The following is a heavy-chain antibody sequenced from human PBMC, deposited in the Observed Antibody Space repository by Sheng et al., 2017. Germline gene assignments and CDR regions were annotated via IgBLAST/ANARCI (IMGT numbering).Heavy chain of an antibody. D-gene: IGHD3-9*01. Sequence: QVQLQQWGAGLLKPSETLSLTCAVYGGSFSGYYWSWIRQPPGKGLEWIGEINHSGSTNYNPSLKSRVTISVDTSKNQFSLKLSSVTAADTAVYYCARGPVRYFDWDYYYYYGMDVWGQGTTVTVSS. V-gene: IGHV4-34*01. CDR2: INHSGST. CDR1: GGSFSGYY. CDR3: ARGPVRYFDWDYYYYYGMDV. J-gene: IGHJ6*02.